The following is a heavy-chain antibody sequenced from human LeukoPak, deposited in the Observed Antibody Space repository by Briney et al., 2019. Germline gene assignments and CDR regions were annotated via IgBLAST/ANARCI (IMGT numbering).Heavy chain of an antibody. CDR3: ARVDSSGYYGHYFDY. V-gene: IGHV1-46*01. D-gene: IGHD3-22*01. CDR1: GYTFSSYY. J-gene: IGHJ4*02. Sequence: GASVKVSCKASGYTFSSYYMHWVRQAPGQGLEWMGIINPSGGSTTYAQKFQGRVTMTRDTSTSTVYMELSSLRSEDTAVYYCARVDSSGYYGHYFDYWGQGALVTVSS. CDR2: INPSGGST.